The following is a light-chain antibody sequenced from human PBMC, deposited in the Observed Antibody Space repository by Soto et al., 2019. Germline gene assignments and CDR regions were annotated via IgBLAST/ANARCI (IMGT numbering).Light chain of an antibody. CDR1: QSVSRSY. J-gene: IGKJ3*01. CDR3: QQYGGSPLFT. CDR2: GAS. Sequence: EIVLKQSPGTLSLSPGERATLSCRASQSVSRSYLAWYQQKHGQAPRLLIHGASSWATGIPDSFSGSESGIDFTLSSSRLEPEDFAVYYCQQYGGSPLFTFGPGAKVDIK. V-gene: IGKV3-20*01.